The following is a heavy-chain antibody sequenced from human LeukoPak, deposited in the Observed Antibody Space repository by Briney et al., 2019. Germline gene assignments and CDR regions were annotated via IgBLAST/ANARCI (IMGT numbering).Heavy chain of an antibody. J-gene: IGHJ4*02. CDR3: AKDPRVGSRVATPCH. CDR1: GFTFSSYA. Sequence: PGGSLRLSCAASGFTFSSYAMSWVRQAPGKGLEWVSAISGSGGSTYYADSVKGRFTISRDNSKSPLFLQMKSLRAEDTAVYYCAKDPRVGSRVATPCHWGQGTLVTVSS. V-gene: IGHV3-23*01. D-gene: IGHD5-24*01. CDR2: ISGSGGST.